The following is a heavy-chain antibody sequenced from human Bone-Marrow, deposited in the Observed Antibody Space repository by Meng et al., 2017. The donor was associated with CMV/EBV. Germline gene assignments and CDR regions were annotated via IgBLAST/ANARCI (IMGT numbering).Heavy chain of an antibody. CDR2: IYPGDSDT. CDR3: ARQITPGSDAFDI. CDR1: GYNFTSYW. V-gene: IGHV5-51*01. J-gene: IGHJ3*02. Sequence: GESLKISCKGSGYNFTSYWIGWVRQMPGKGLEWMWIIYPGDSDTRYSPSFQGQVTISADKSISTAYLQWSSLKASDTAMYYCARQITPGSDAFDIWGQGTMVTVSS. D-gene: IGHD3-16*01.